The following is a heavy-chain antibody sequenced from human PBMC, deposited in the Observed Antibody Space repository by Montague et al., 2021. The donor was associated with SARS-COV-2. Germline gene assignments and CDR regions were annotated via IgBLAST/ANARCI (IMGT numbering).Heavy chain of an antibody. CDR3: ARIWGATRGDAFDI. V-gene: IGHV2-70*01. Sequence: VKPTQTLTLTCTFSGFSLSTSGMCVSWIRQPPGKTLEWLALIDWDDDKYYSTSLKTRLTISKDTSKNQVVLTMTNMDPVDTATYYCARIWGATRGDAFDIWGQGTMVTVSS. CDR2: IDWDDDK. D-gene: IGHD1-26*01. CDR1: GFSLSTSGMC. J-gene: IGHJ3*02.